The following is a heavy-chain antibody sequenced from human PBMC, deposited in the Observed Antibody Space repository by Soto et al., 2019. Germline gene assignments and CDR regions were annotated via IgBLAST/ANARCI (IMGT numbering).Heavy chain of an antibody. D-gene: IGHD2-2*01. CDR1: GFTFSSYA. CDR3: AKLRSVGYCSSTSCYHSQGLHP. CDR2: ISGSGGST. Sequence: GGSLRLSCAASGFTFSSYAMSWVRQAPGKGLEWVSAISGSGGSTYYADSVKGRFTISRDNSKNTLYLQMNSLRAEDTAVYYCAKLRSVGYCSSTSCYHSQGLHPWGQGTLVTVSS. V-gene: IGHV3-23*01. J-gene: IGHJ5*02.